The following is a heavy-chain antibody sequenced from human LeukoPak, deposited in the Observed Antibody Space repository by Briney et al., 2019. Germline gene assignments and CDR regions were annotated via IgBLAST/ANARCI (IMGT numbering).Heavy chain of an antibody. J-gene: IGHJ4*02. D-gene: IGHD3-10*01. CDR1: GFAFSNYV. Sequence: PGGSLRLSCAASGFAFSNYVMTWVRQAAGKGLEWVSAISGSGGSTYYADSVKGRFAISRDNSKNTLYLQMNSLRAEDTAVYYCARHPELYFFDYWGQGTLVTVSS. CDR3: ARHPELYFFDY. V-gene: IGHV3-23*01. CDR2: ISGSGGST.